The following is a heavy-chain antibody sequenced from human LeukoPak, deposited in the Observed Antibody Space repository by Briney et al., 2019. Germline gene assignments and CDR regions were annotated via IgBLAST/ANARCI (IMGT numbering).Heavy chain of an antibody. Sequence: ASVKVSCKASGGTFSSYAISWVRQAPGQGLEWMGGIIPIFGTANYAQKFQGRVTITADESTSTAYMELSSLRVEDTAVYYCARGSGRYARNDAFDLWGQGTMVTVSS. D-gene: IGHD1-26*01. J-gene: IGHJ3*01. CDR3: ARGSGRYARNDAFDL. V-gene: IGHV1-69*13. CDR1: GGTFSSYA. CDR2: IIPIFGTA.